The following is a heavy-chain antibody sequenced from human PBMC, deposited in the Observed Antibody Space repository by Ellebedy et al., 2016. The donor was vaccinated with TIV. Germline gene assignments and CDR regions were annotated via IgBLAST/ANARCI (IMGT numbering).Heavy chain of an antibody. V-gene: IGHV3-30*03. CDR1: RFTFRDYG. D-gene: IGHD3-10*01. J-gene: IGHJ4*02. CDR2: ISYDITNT. Sequence: GESLKISCAASRFTFRDYGMHWVRQAPGKGLEWVAVISYDITNTYYADSVKGRFTVSRDNSNNTLYLQMNNLRAEDTAVYYCASSRYHYYLGNTIFAYWGQGALVTVSS. CDR3: ASSRYHYYLGNTIFAY.